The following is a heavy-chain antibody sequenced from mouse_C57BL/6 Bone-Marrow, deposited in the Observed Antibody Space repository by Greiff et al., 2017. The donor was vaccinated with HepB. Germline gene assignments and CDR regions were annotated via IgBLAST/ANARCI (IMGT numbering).Heavy chain of an antibody. D-gene: IGHD1-1*01. CDR3: ARQGVYYGSSFSMDY. CDR2: IDPNSGGT. V-gene: IGHV1-72*01. J-gene: IGHJ4*01. CDR1: GYTFPSSW. Sequence: QVQLQQPGAELVKPGASVKLSCKASGYTFPSSWMPWVKQRPGRGLGWIGRIDPNSGGTKYNEKFKSKATLTVDKPSSTAYMQLSSLTSEDSAVYYCARQGVYYGSSFSMDYWGQGTSVTVSS.